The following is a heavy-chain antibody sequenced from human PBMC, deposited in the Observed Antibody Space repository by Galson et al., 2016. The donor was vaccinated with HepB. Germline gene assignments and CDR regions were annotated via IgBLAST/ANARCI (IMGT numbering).Heavy chain of an antibody. Sequence: SETLSLTCAVSGGSISTTNWWSWVRQPPGKGLEWIGEILHRGSTYYNPSLKSRVTISVDTSKNQFSLKLNSVTAADTSVYFCARLRHSAYYFDYWGQGALVTVSS. CDR3: ARLRHSAYYFDY. CDR1: GGSISTTNW. J-gene: IGHJ4*02. D-gene: IGHD3-22*01. V-gene: IGHV4-4*02. CDR2: ILHRGST.